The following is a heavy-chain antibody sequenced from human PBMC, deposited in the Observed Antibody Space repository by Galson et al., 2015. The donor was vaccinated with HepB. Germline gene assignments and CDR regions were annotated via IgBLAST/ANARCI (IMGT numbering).Heavy chain of an antibody. Sequence: TLSLTCTVSGGSISRGGYYWSWIRQHPGKGLEWIGYIYYSGSTYYNPSLKSRVTISVDTSKNQFSLKLNSVTAADTAVYYCARDSGLRWVWFDPWGQGTLVTVSS. CDR3: ARDSGLRWVWFDP. J-gene: IGHJ5*02. CDR2: IYYSGST. V-gene: IGHV4-31*03. CDR1: GGSISRGGYY. D-gene: IGHD4-23*01.